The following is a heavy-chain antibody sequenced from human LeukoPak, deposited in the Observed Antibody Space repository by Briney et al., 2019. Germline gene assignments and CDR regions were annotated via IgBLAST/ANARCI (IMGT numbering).Heavy chain of an antibody. CDR2: INHRGRT. D-gene: IGHD6-13*01. CDR1: GGSFSGYY. J-gene: IGHJ6*03. CDR3: ASSSWMPDSSWGSYYYYMDV. Sequence: SQSLSLTCAVYGGSFSGYYWSWIRQPPGKGLEWLGEINHRGRTNYNPSLKSRVTISVDTSKNQFSLKLSSVTAADTVVYYCASSSWMPDSSWGSYYYYMDVWGKGTTVTVSS. V-gene: IGHV4-34*01.